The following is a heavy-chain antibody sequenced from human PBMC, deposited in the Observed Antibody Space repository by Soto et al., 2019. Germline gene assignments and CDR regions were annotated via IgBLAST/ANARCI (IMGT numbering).Heavy chain of an antibody. Sequence: GGSLRLSCAASGFTFSRYGMHWVRQAPGKGLEWVAIIWYDGSKKYHADSVKGRFTISRDDSKNTLYLQMNSLRAEDTAVYYCARDRIVAGNFYHYGMDVWGQGTTVTVSS. J-gene: IGHJ6*02. D-gene: IGHD6-19*01. V-gene: IGHV3-33*01. CDR1: GFTFSRYG. CDR3: ARDRIVAGNFYHYGMDV. CDR2: IWYDGSKK.